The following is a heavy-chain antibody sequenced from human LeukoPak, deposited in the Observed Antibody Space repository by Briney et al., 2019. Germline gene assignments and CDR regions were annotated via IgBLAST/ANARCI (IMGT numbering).Heavy chain of an antibody. Sequence: SETLSLTCTVSGGSISSSSYYWGWIRQPPGKGLEWIGSIYYSGSTYYNPSLKSRVTISVDTSKNQFSLKLSSVTAADTAVYYCARAPRGAVAVVYYYYYMDVWGKGTTVTVSS. V-gene: IGHV4-39*01. CDR2: IYYSGST. J-gene: IGHJ6*03. CDR3: ARAPRGAVAVVYYYYYMDV. CDR1: GGSISSSSYY. D-gene: IGHD6-19*01.